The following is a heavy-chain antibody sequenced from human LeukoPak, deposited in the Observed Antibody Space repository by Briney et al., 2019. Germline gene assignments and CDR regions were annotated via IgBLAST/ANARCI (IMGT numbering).Heavy chain of an antibody. CDR3: ARGWDYSNYEVLSY. Sequence: PGGSLRLSCAASGFTFSSYAMSWVRQAPGKGLEWVAVISYDGSNKYYADSVKGRFTISRDNSKNTLYLQMNSLRAEDTAVYYCARGWDYSNYEVLSYWGQGTLVTVSS. D-gene: IGHD4-11*01. CDR1: GFTFSSYA. V-gene: IGHV3-30*03. J-gene: IGHJ4*02. CDR2: ISYDGSNK.